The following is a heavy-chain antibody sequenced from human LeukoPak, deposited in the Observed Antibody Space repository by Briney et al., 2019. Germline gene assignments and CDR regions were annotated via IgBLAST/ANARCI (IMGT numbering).Heavy chain of an antibody. D-gene: IGHD3-22*01. J-gene: IGHJ4*02. Sequence: SETLSLTCTVSGGFISSYYWSWIRQPPGKGLEWIGYIYYSGTTNYNPSLKSRVNISVDTSKNQFSLRLSSVTAADTAVYYCARHHDGSGFYFDYWGQGTLVTVSS. CDR1: GGFISSYY. V-gene: IGHV4-59*01. CDR3: ARHHDGSGFYFDY. CDR2: IYYSGTT.